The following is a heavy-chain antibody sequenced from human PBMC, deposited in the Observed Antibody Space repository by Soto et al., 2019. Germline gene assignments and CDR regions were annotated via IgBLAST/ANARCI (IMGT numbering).Heavy chain of an antibody. CDR1: GGSISSGDYY. J-gene: IGHJ5*02. CDR2: IYYSGST. Sequence: PSETLSLTCTVSGGSISSGDYYWSWIRQPPGKGLEWIGYIYYSGSTYYNPSLKSRVTISVDTSKNQFSLKLSSVTAADTAVYYCASYYYDSSGYFNNWFDPWGQGTLVTVSS. D-gene: IGHD3-22*01. CDR3: ASYYYDSSGYFNNWFDP. V-gene: IGHV4-30-4*01.